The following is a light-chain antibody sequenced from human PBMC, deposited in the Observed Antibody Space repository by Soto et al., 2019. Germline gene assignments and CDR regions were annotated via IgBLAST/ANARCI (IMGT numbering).Light chain of an antibody. J-gene: IGLJ2*01. CDR3: CSYAGSSTLV. CDR2: EVS. Sequence: QSALTQPASVSGSPGQSITIYCPGTSSDVGSYNLVSWYQQHPGKAPKLMIYEVSKRPSGVSNRFSGSKSGNTASLTISGLQAEDEADYYCCSYAGSSTLVFGGGTKLTVL. V-gene: IGLV2-23*02. CDR1: SSDVGSYNL.